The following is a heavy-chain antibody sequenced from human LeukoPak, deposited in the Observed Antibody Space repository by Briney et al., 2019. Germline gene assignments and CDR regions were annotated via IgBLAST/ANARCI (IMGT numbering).Heavy chain of an antibody. J-gene: IGHJ4*02. CDR2: IYYSGST. D-gene: IGHD1-26*01. Sequence: PSETLSLTCTVSGGSLSSSTYYWGWIRQPPGKGLEWIGRIYYSGSTSYNPSLKRRVAISVDASKNQFSLKLDSVTAADTAVYHCARNASNSGTSYFDYWGQGTLITVSS. CDR1: GGSLSSSTYY. V-gene: IGHV4-39*01. CDR3: ARNASNSGTSYFDY.